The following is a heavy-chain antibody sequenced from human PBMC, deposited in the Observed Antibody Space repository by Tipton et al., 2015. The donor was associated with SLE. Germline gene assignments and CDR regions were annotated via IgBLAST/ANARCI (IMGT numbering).Heavy chain of an antibody. CDR3: ARRGRSTVVTPWFDP. Sequence: LRLSCTVSGDSISSSGYYWGWIRQPPGKGLEWIGSIYYSGRVYYSGSTYYNPSLKSRVTISVDTSKNQFYLKLTSVTAADTAVYYGARRGRSTVVTPWFDPWGQGTLVTVSS. D-gene: IGHD4-23*01. J-gene: IGHJ5*02. V-gene: IGHV4-39*01. CDR1: GDSISSSGYY. CDR2: IYYSGRVYYSGST.